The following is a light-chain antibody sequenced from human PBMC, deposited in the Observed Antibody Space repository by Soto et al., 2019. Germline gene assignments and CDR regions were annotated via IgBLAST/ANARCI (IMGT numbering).Light chain of an antibody. Sequence: EIFMTQAPATLSVSPGEKVILSCRASQSVGTTLAWYQQTPGQAPSLLIRGASTRATGVPARFSGSGSGTEFTLTISSLQSEDFAIYYCQQYSASPTFGGGTTREIK. J-gene: IGKJ4*02. CDR3: QQYSASPT. CDR1: QSVGTT. CDR2: GAS. V-gene: IGKV3-15*01.